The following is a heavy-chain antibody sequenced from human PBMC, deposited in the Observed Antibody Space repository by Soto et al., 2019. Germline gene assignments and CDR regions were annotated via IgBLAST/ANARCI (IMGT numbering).Heavy chain of an antibody. V-gene: IGHV1-45*02. CDR1: GYTFTFRY. D-gene: IGHD1-1*01. Sequence: SVKVSCKASGYTFTFRYLHWVRQAPGQALEWMGWITPFKSDTNYAQKFQDRVTITRDRSVSTAYMELSNLRSDDTAMYYCARSPFAGSDAFDIWGQGTMVTV. CDR2: ITPFKSDT. J-gene: IGHJ3*02. CDR3: ARSPFAGSDAFDI.